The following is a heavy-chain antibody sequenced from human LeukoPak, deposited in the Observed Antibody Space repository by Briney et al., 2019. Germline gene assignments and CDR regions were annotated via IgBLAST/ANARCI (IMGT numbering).Heavy chain of an antibody. CDR1: GYTFTGYY. CDR3: ASTAAAGTSRYYYYYMDV. V-gene: IGHV1-2*02. D-gene: IGHD6-13*01. J-gene: IGHJ6*03. CDR2: INPNSGDT. Sequence: ASVKVSCKASGYTFTGYYMHWVRQAPGQGLEWMGWINPNSGDTNYAQKFQGRVTMTRDTSISTAYMELSRLRSDDTAVYYCASTAAAGTSRYYYYYMDVWGKGTTVTVSS.